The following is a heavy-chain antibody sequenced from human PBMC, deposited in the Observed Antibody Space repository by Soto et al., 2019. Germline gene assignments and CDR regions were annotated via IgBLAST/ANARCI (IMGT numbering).Heavy chain of an antibody. J-gene: IGHJ6*02. D-gene: IGHD3-3*01. V-gene: IGHV1-69*06. Sequence: QVQLVQSGAEVKKPGSSVKVSCKASGGTFSSYAISWVRQAPGQGLEWMGGIIPIFGTANYAQKFQGRVTITADKSTSTAYRELSSLRSEDTAVYYCARGYYDFWSGYYTTGSGGWGQWTTVTVSS. CDR1: GGTFSSYA. CDR2: IIPIFGTA. CDR3: ARGYYDFWSGYYTTGSGG.